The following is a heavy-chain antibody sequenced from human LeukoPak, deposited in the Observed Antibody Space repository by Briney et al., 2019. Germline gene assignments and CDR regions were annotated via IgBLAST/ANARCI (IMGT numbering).Heavy chain of an antibody. Sequence: GASVKVPCKASGYTFTGYYMHWVRQAPGQGLEWMGWINPNSGGTNYAQKFQGRVTMTRGTSISTAYMELSRLRSDDTAVYYCAREPVAVAGTGLYYWGQGTLVTVSS. J-gene: IGHJ4*02. CDR3: AREPVAVAGTGLYY. V-gene: IGHV1-2*02. CDR1: GYTFTGYY. CDR2: INPNSGGT. D-gene: IGHD6-19*01.